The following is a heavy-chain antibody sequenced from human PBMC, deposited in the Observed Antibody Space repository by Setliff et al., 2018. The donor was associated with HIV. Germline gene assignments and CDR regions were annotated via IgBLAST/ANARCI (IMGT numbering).Heavy chain of an antibody. J-gene: IGHJ6*03. CDR1: GITFSSHG. Sequence: GGSLRLSCAASGITFSSHGMHWVRQAPGKGLEWVAVIPYVGSNRYYADSVKGRFTISRDNSKNTLYLQMNSLRAEDTAVYYCARDPSAEILTGYKSYYYYMDVWGKGTTVTVS. V-gene: IGHV3-30*01. CDR2: IPYVGSNR. D-gene: IGHD3-9*01. CDR3: ARDPSAEILTGYKSYYYYMDV.